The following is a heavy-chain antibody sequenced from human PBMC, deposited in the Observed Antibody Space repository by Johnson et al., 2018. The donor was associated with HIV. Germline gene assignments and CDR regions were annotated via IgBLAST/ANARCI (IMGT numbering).Heavy chain of an antibody. V-gene: IGHV3-7*05. CDR3: ATLNGHAFDI. Sequence: VQLVESGGGVVQPGRSLRLSCAASGFTFSSYAMHWVRQAPGKGLEWVANIKQDGSEKYYVDSVKGRFTISRDNAKNSLYLQMNSLRGEDTAVYYCATLNGHAFDIWGQGTMVTVSS. J-gene: IGHJ3*02. CDR1: GFTFSSYA. CDR2: IKQDGSEK.